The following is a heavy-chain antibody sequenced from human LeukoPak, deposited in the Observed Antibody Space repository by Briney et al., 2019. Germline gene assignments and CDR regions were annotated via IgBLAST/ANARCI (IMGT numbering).Heavy chain of an antibody. CDR3: AQVVPAANYYYYMDV. J-gene: IGHJ6*03. D-gene: IGHD2-2*01. V-gene: IGHV1-69*13. Sequence: SVKVSCKASGGTFSSYAISWVRQAPGQGLEWMGGIIPIFGTANYAQKFQGRVTITADESTSTAYMELSSLRSEDTAVYYCAQVVPAANYYYYMDVWGKGTTVTVSS. CDR2: IIPIFGTA. CDR1: GGTFSSYA.